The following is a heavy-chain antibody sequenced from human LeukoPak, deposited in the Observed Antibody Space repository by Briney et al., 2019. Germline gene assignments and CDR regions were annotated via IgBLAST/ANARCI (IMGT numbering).Heavy chain of an antibody. V-gene: IGHV3-30*02. CDR2: IRYDGSNK. Sequence: PGGSLRLSCAASGFTFSSYAMHWVRQAPGKGLEWVAFIRYDGSNKYYADSVKGRFTISRDNSKNTLYLQMNSLRAEDTAVYYCAKDLGDAFDIWGQGTMVTVSS. CDR1: GFTFSSYA. J-gene: IGHJ3*02. D-gene: IGHD3-16*01. CDR3: AKDLGDAFDI.